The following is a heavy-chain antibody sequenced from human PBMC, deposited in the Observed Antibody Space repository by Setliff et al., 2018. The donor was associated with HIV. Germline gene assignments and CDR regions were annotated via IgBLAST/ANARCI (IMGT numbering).Heavy chain of an antibody. Sequence: KASETLSLTCTVYGGSFSGYDWSWIRQPPGKGLEWMGEINHSGITNDNPALKSRVTISVDTSKNQFTLKLSSVTAADRALYFCARHGRSYDSGRWYNWFDSWGQGTPVTVSS. CDR1: GGSFSGYD. V-gene: IGHV4-34*01. J-gene: IGHJ5*01. CDR2: INHSGIT. CDR3: ARHGRSYDSGRWYNWFDS. D-gene: IGHD3-10*01.